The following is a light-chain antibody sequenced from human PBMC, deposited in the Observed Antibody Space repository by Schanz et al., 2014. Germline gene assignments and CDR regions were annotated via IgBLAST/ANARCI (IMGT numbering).Light chain of an antibody. V-gene: IGLV2-8*01. CDR1: SSDVGGNNH. Sequence: QSALTQPPSASGSPGRSVAISCTGTSSDVGGNNHVSWYQQHPGKAPKLLIYEVSKRPSGVPDRFSGSKSGNTASLTVSGLQAEDEADYYCCLYAGSYVLFGGGTKLTVL. CDR3: CLYAGSYVL. CDR2: EVS. J-gene: IGLJ2*01.